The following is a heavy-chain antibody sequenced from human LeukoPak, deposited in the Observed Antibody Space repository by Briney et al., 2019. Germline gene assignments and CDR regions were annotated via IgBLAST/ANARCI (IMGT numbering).Heavy chain of an antibody. J-gene: IGHJ2*01. CDR1: GGSFRGYY. V-gene: IGHV4-34*01. Sequence: SETLSLTCAVYGGSFRGYYWSWIRQPPGKGLEWIGEIHYTGATNYKPSLKSRVTISGDPSKNQSSLRVSSVTAADTAVYYCARGVLGLYYFDLWGRGTLVTVSS. CDR2: IHYTGAT. D-gene: IGHD2-2*02. CDR3: ARGVLGLYYFDL.